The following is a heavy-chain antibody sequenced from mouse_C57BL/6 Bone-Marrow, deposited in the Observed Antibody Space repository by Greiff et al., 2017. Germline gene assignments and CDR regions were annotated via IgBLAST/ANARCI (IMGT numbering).Heavy chain of an antibody. J-gene: IGHJ2*01. CDR1: GYTFTSYW. Sequence: VQLQQPGAELVKPGASVKLSCKASGYTFTSYWMQWVKQRPGQGLEWIGEMDPSDSYTNYNKKFKGKATLTVDTSSSTAYMQLSSLTYEESAVYYLAIYYDFDYGGQGTTLTVSS. CDR2: MDPSDSYT. CDR3: AIYYDFDY. D-gene: IGHD1-1*01. V-gene: IGHV1-50*01.